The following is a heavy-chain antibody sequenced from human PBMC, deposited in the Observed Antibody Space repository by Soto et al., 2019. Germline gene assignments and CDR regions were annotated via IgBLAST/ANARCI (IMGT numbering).Heavy chain of an antibody. V-gene: IGHV1-2*02. CDR1: GYTXSAYY. Sequence: SXKVSFLASGYTXSAYYMDWVRQAPGQGIEWIGWINPNSGGTNYAQKFQVRFTITSYTSIRTAYIELSRIISEDTAVYYCARNGEYSSSSDWFDPWGQGTLVTVSS. CDR3: ARNGEYSSSSDWFDP. D-gene: IGHD6-6*01. CDR2: INPNSGGT. J-gene: IGHJ5*02.